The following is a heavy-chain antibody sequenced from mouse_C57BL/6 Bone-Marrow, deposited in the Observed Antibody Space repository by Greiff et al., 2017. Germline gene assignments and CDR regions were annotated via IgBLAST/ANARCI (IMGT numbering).Heavy chain of an antibody. V-gene: IGHV14-2*01. Sequence: EVQLQQSGAELVKPGASVKLSCTASGFNIKDYSMHWVKPRTEQCLEWIGRIDPEDGETKYAPKFQGKATITADTSSNTVCLQLSSLTSEDTAVYYCARSDGSYGYFDVWGTGTTVTVSS. D-gene: IGHD1-1*01. CDR2: IDPEDGET. J-gene: IGHJ1*03. CDR1: GFNIKDYS. CDR3: ARSDGSYGYFDV.